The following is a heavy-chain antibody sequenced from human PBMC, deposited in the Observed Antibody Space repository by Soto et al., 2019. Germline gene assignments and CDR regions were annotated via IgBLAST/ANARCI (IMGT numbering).Heavy chain of an antibody. D-gene: IGHD2-15*01. J-gene: IGHJ4*02. CDR1: GYTFASYG. CDR2: INPYNGNT. Sequence: QVQLVQSGAEVKKPGASVKVSCKASGYTFASYGINWVRQAPGQGLEWLGWINPYNGNTDSAQKLQGRDTMTTDTSTSTAYMELRSLRSDDTAVYYCARSGNSDYWGQGALVTVSS. V-gene: IGHV1-18*01. CDR3: ARSGNSDY.